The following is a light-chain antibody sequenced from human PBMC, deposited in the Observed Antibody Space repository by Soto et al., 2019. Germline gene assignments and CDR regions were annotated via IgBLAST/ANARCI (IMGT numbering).Light chain of an antibody. CDR2: EVN. Sequence: QSALTQPPSASGSPGQSVAISCTGTSSDVGGYNYVSWYQQHPGKAPKLLIYEVNKRPSGVPDRFSGSKSGNTASLTVSGLQAEDEADYYCSSDAGSSNVFGTGTKVTFL. CDR1: SSDVGGYNY. CDR3: SSDAGSSNV. V-gene: IGLV2-8*01. J-gene: IGLJ1*01.